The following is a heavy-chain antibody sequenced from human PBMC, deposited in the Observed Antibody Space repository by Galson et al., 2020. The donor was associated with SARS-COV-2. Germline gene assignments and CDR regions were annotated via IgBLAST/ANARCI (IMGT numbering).Heavy chain of an antibody. J-gene: IGHJ4*02. CDR1: GFTFSRYA. CDR3: AKDRGNDYGDQLDF. Sequence: GGSLRLSCAASGFTFSRYAMAWVRQAPGKGLEWVSGISGGGGSTYYAGSVKGRFTISRDISQNTVYLQMSSLRAEDTAVYYCAKDRGNDYGDQLDFWGQGTQVTVSS. V-gene: IGHV3-23*01. D-gene: IGHD4-17*01. CDR2: ISGGGGST.